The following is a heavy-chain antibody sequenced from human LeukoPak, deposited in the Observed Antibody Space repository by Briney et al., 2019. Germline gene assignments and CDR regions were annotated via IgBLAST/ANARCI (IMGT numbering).Heavy chain of an antibody. D-gene: IGHD3-10*01. CDR2: ISAYNGNT. V-gene: IGHV1-18*01. Sequence: ASVKVSCKASGYTFTSYGISWVRQAPGQGLEGMGWISAYNGNTNYAQKLQGRVTMTTDTSTSTAYMELRSLRSDDTAVYYCARDGRYYYGSRSTPTGYWGQGTLVTVSS. CDR1: GYTFTSYG. J-gene: IGHJ4*02. CDR3: ARDGRYYYGSRSTPTGY.